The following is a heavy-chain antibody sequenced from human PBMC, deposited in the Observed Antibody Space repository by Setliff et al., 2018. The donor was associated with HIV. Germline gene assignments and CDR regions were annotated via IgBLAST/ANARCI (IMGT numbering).Heavy chain of an antibody. CDR1: GASISSHNYY. Sequence: LSLTCTVSGASISSHNYYWGWIRQSPGKGLEWIASIRSSGDTYYNPSLQSRVIISVDTSNNQISLKLTSVTAADTAVYYCMRGRSITIFGVAYFDFWGQGTQVTVSS. J-gene: IGHJ4*02. CDR3: MRGRSITIFGVAYFDF. D-gene: IGHD3-3*01. V-gene: IGHV4-39*01. CDR2: IRSSGDT.